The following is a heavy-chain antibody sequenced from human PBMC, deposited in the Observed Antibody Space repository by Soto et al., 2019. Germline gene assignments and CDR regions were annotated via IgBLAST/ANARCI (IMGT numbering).Heavy chain of an antibody. V-gene: IGHV4-34*01. CDR1: GGSFSGYY. Sequence: QVQLQQWGAGLLKPSETLSLTWAVYGGSFSGYYWSWIRQPPGKGLEWIGEINHSGSTNYNPSLKSRVTISVDTSKNQFSLKLSSVTSAAPAVYYCARGYLAPRAYCSGWCFDFWGQGTLVTASS. CDR2: INHSGST. J-gene: IGHJ4*02. CDR3: ARGYLAPRAYCSGWCFDF. D-gene: IGHD6-19*01.